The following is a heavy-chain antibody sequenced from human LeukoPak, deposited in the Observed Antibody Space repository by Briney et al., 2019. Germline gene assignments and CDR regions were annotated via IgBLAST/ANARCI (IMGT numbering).Heavy chain of an antibody. V-gene: IGHV1-69*05. CDR1: GGTFSSYA. CDR2: IIPIFGTA. CDR3: ARDHLAPKYYYDSSGTHFDY. Sequence: ASVKVSCKASGGTFSSYAISWVRQAPGQGLEWMGGIIPIFGTANYAQKFQGRVTITRDTSASTAYMELSSLRSEDTAVYCCARDHLAPKYYYDSSGTHFDYWGQGTLVTVSS. J-gene: IGHJ4*02. D-gene: IGHD3-22*01.